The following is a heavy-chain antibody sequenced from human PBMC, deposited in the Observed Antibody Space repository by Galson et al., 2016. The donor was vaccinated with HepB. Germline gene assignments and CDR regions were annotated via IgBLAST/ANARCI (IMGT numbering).Heavy chain of an antibody. CDR1: GFTFGDFA. CDR2: IRSKAFGGTT. J-gene: IGHJ4*02. CDR3: ARDLRGDY. Sequence: SLRLSCAASGFTFGDFALTWFRQAPGRGLEWLGFIRSKAFGGTTDYAASVKGRFTISRDDSKSIAYLQMNSPKTEDTAVYYCARDLRGDYWGQGTRVTVSS. V-gene: IGHV3-49*03.